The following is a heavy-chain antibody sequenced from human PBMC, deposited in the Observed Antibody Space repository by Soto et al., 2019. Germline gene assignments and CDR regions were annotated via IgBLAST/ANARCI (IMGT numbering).Heavy chain of an antibody. D-gene: IGHD1-7*01. CDR2: INPSGGST. V-gene: IGHV1-46*01. CDR1: GYTFTSYY. CDR3: ARGLELDYYGMDV. Sequence: QVQLVQSGAEVKKPGASVKVSCKASGYTFTSYYMHWVRQAPGQGLEWMGIINPSGGSTSYAQKCQGRVTMSRDTSTSTVYREVSSLRSEDTAVYYCARGLELDYYGMDVCGQGTTVTGCS. J-gene: IGHJ6*02.